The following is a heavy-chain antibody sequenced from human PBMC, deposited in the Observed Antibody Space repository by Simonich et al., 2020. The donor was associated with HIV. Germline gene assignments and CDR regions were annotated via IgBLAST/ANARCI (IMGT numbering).Heavy chain of an antibody. CDR2: IMSSGSTI. D-gene: IGHD1-26*01. V-gene: IGHV3-48*03. J-gene: IGHJ3*02. CDR3: ARGWEPGAFDI. CDR1: GFIFSSYE. Sequence: EVQLVESGGGLVQPGGSLRLSCAVSGFIFSSYEMNWVRQAPGKGLEWVSYIMSSGSTIYYADSVKGRFTISRDNDKNSLYLQMNSLRAEDTAVYYCARGWEPGAFDIWGQGTMVTVSS.